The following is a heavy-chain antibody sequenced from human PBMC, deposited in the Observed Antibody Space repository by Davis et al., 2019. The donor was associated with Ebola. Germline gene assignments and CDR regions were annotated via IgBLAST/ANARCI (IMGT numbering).Heavy chain of an antibody. V-gene: IGHV4-31*03. CDR3: AISNLWEVDS. D-gene: IGHD1-26*01. J-gene: IGHJ4*02. Sequence: MPSETLSLTCTVSGTSTSSGGYYWTSSRQPPGRGLEWIGYFSYGGRTSYNPSLKSRITISEDTSKNQFSLKLSSVTAADTAVYYCAISNLWEVDSWGQGSLVTVSS. CDR1: GTSTSSGGYY. CDR2: FSYGGRT.